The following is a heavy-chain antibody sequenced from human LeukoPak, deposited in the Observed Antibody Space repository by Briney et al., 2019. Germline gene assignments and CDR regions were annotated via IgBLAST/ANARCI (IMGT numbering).Heavy chain of an antibody. J-gene: IGHJ5*02. D-gene: IGHD3-9*01. CDR3: ARDLDANYDILTGYYNVGWFDP. Sequence: KPSETLSLTCTVSGGSISTSSFYWGWIRQPPGKGLEWLGNIYYSGNTYYNPSLKSRVTISVDTSKNQFSLKLSSVTAADTAVYYCARDLDANYDILTGYYNVGWFDPWGQGTLVTVSS. CDR2: IYYSGNT. V-gene: IGHV4-39*02. CDR1: GGSISTSSFY.